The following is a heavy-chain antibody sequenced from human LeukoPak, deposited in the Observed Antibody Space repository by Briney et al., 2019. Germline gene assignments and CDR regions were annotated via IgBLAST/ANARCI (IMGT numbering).Heavy chain of an antibody. CDR3: AREGGQSLAVAGTRDAFDI. D-gene: IGHD6-19*01. V-gene: IGHV3-74*01. J-gene: IGHJ3*02. CDR2: INSDGSST. Sequence: PGGSLRLSCAAFGFTFSSYWMHWVRQAPGKGLVWVSRINSDGSSTSYADSVKGRFTISRDNAKNTLYLQMNSLRAEDTAVYYCAREGGQSLAVAGTRDAFDIWGQGTMVTVSS. CDR1: GFTFSSYW.